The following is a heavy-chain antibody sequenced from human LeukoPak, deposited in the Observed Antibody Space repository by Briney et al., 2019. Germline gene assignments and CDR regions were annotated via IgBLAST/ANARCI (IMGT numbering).Heavy chain of an antibody. D-gene: IGHD5-18*01. J-gene: IGHJ5*02. CDR2: IIPILGIA. V-gene: IGHV1-69*04. CDR1: GGTFSSYA. Sequence: GASVKVSCKASGGTFSSYAISWVRQAPGQGLEWMGRIIPILGIANYAQKFQGRVTITADKSTCTAYMELSSLRSEDTAVYYCARGDSFTWFDPWGQGTLVTVSS. CDR3: ARGDSFTWFDP.